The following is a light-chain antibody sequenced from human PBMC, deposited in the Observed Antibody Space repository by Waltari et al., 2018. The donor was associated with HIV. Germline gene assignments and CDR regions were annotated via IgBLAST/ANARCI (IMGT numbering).Light chain of an antibody. V-gene: IGKV4-1*01. CDR2: WAS. CDR1: QSVLSSSNNKNY. CDR3: QQYYSSPWT. J-gene: IGKJ1*01. Sequence: DIVMTQSPDPLAVSLGEMATINCKSCQSVLSSSNNKNYLAWYQQKPGQPPKLLIYWASTRESGVPDRFSGSGSGTDFTLTISSLQAEDVAVYFCQQYYSSPWTFGLGTKVEIK.